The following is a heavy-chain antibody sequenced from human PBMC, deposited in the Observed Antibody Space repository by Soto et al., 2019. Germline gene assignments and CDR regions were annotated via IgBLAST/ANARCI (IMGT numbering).Heavy chain of an antibody. D-gene: IGHD5-12*01. CDR3: AKVIVEMATITPYYYYGMDV. CDR1: GFTFSSYA. V-gene: IGHV3-23*01. J-gene: IGHJ6*02. Sequence: GGSLRLSCAASGFTFSSYAMSWVRQAPGKGLEWVSAISGSGGSTYYADSVKGRFTISRDNSKNTLYLQMNSLRAEDTAVYYCAKVIVEMATITPYYYYGMDVWGQGTTVTVSS. CDR2: ISGSGGST.